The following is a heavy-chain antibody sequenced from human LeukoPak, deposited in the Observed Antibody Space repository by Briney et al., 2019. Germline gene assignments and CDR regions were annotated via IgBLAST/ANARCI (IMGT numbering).Heavy chain of an antibody. CDR2: IKSKTDGGTT. J-gene: IGHJ4*02. CDR1: GFTVSSNY. D-gene: IGHD3-3*01. Sequence: PGGSLRLSCAASGFTVSSNYMSWVRQAPGKGLEWVGRIKSKTDGGTTDYAAPVKGSFTISRDDSKNTLYLQMNSLKTEDTAVYYCTTGDYDFCARWGQGTLVTVSS. CDR3: TTGDYDFCAR. V-gene: IGHV3-15*01.